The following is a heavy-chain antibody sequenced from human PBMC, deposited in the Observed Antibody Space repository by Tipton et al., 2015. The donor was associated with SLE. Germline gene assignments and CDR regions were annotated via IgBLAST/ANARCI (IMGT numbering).Heavy chain of an antibody. Sequence: SLRLSCAASGFTFSNYAMYWVRQAPGKGLEWISFIRINSYGGSKEYAESVRGRFTISRDDSKGIAYLQMTSLKSDDTALYYCARADTSRGAFDVWGQGTMVTVSS. CDR1: GFTFSNYA. CDR3: ARADTSRGAFDV. V-gene: IGHV3-49*04. CDR2: IRINSYGGSK. J-gene: IGHJ3*01.